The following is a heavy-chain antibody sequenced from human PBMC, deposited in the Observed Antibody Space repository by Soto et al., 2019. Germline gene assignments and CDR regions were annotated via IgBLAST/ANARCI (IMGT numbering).Heavy chain of an antibody. CDR1: GGSITSYY. Sequence: QVQLQESGPGLVKPSETLSLTCTVSGGSITSYYWSWIRQPPGKGLEWIGYIYYSGRTNYNPSLKSRVTISVDTSKNQFSLKLSSVTAADTAVYYCAIGGAAAARGWFDPWGQGTLVTVSS. J-gene: IGHJ5*02. D-gene: IGHD6-13*01. V-gene: IGHV4-59*12. CDR3: AIGGAAAARGWFDP. CDR2: IYYSGRT.